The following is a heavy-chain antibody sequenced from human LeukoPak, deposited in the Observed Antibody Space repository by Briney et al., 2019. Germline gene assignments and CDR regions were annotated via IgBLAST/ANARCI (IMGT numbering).Heavy chain of an antibody. Sequence: PSETLSLTCTVSGGSISSSSYYWGWIRQPPGKGLEWIGSIYYSGSTYYNPSLKSRVTISVDTSKNQFSLKLSSVTAADTAVYYCARLKRASSHFDHWGQGTLVTVSS. J-gene: IGHJ4*02. CDR1: GGSISSSSYY. V-gene: IGHV4-39*01. D-gene: IGHD6-13*01. CDR2: IYYSGST. CDR3: ARLKRASSHFDH.